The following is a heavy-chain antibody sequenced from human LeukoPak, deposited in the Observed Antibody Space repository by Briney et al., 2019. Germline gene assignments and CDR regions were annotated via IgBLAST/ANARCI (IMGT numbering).Heavy chain of an antibody. Sequence: PSETLSLTCTVSGGSISSSSYYWGWIRQPPGRGLEGIGSIYYSGSTYYNPSLRSRVTISVDTPKNQFSRKLSSVTAADAAVYYCARQVVAATDYYYYMDVWGKGTTVTVSS. V-gene: IGHV4-39*01. CDR1: GGSISSSSYY. CDR2: IYYSGST. D-gene: IGHD2-15*01. CDR3: ARQVVAATDYYYYMDV. J-gene: IGHJ6*03.